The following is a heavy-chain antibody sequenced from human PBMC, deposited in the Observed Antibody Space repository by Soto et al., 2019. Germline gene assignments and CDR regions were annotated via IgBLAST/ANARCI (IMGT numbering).Heavy chain of an antibody. D-gene: IGHD6-6*01. CDR3: TRARVDFSARLDP. CDR2: IILRFGKT. J-gene: IGHJ5*01. CDR1: EETFNKFA. Sequence: QVELVQSGAEVKTPGSSVKVSCKASEETFNKFAITWVRQAPGQGLEWMGGIILRFGKTEYAQQFRGRLTITADKSTRTIYMALDNLRSADRAIYYCTRARVDFSARLDPWGTGTLVTVSS. V-gene: IGHV1-69*06.